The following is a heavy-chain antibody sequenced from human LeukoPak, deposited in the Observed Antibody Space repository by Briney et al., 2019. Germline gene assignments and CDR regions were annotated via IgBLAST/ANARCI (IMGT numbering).Heavy chain of an antibody. V-gene: IGHV4-59*08. CDR2: IYYSGST. CDR1: GGSISSYY. D-gene: IGHD1-1*01. CDR3: ARHQRAEGYAFDV. J-gene: IGHJ3*01. Sequence: SETLSLTCAVSGGSISSYYWSWIRQPPGKGLEWIGYIYYSGSTNYNPSLKSRVTISVDTSKNQFSLKLGSVTAADTAVYYCARHQRAEGYAFDVWGQGTMVTVSS.